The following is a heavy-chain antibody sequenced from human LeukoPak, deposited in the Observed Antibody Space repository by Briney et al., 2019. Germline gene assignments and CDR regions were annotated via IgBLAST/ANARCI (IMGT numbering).Heavy chain of an antibody. Sequence: SQTLSLTCTVSGGSISSGSYYWSWIRQPAGKGLEWIGRIYTSGSTNYNPSFKSRVTISVDTSKNQFSLKLSSVTAADTAVYYCARALTLRALISIFGVDAFDIWGQGTMVTVSS. CDR2: IYTSGST. D-gene: IGHD3-3*01. CDR1: GGSISSGSYY. CDR3: ARALTLRALISIFGVDAFDI. J-gene: IGHJ3*02. V-gene: IGHV4-61*02.